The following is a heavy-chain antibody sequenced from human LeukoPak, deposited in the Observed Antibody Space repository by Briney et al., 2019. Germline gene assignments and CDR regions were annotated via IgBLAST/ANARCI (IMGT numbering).Heavy chain of an antibody. CDR1: GGSISSHY. CDR3: AREATPPLPAAMLSGFDP. V-gene: IGHV4-4*07. J-gene: IGHJ5*02. D-gene: IGHD2-2*01. CDR2: IYSSGST. Sequence: SETLSLTCTVSGGSISSHYWSWIRQPTGKGLEWIGRIYSSGSTDYNPSLKSRVSMSVDTSKNQFSLRLSSVTAADTAVYFCAREATPPLPAAMLSGFDPWGQGTLVTVSS.